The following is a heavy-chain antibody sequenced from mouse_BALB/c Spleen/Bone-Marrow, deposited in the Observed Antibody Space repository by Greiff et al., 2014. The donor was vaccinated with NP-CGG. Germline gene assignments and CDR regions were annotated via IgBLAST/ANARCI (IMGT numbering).Heavy chain of an antibody. CDR3: ARRDGNYAWFAY. Sequence: ESGAELVRPGTSVKVSCKASGYAFTNYLIEWVKQRPGQGLERIGVINPGSGGTNYNEKFKGKATLTADKSSSTAYMQLSSLTSDDSAVYFCARRDGNYAWFAYWGQGTLVTVSA. J-gene: IGHJ3*01. CDR1: GYAFTNYL. CDR2: INPGSGGT. V-gene: IGHV1-54*03. D-gene: IGHD2-1*01.